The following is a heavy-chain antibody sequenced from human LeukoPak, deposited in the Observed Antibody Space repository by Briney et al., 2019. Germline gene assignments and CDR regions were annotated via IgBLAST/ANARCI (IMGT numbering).Heavy chain of an antibody. D-gene: IGHD6-6*01. CDR1: GYTFTSYG. CDR2: INPNSGGT. Sequence: ASVKVSCKASGYTFTSYGISWVRQAPGQGLEWMGWINPNSGGTNYAQKFQGRVTMTRDTSISTAYMELSRLRSDDTAVYYCARVIVKYSSSSGFDYWGQGTLVTVSS. V-gene: IGHV1-2*02. CDR3: ARVIVKYSSSSGFDY. J-gene: IGHJ4*02.